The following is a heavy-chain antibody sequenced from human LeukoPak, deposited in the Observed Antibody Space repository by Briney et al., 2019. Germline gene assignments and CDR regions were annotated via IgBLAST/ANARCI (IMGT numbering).Heavy chain of an antibody. Sequence: GGSLRLSCAASGFIFSNSGMNWVRQAPGKGLEWVSTISGSGDSTYYADSVKGRFTTSRDNSKNTLYLQMNSLRAEDTAVYYCARSPRVGYYFDYWGQGTLVTVSS. CDR1: GFIFSNSG. V-gene: IGHV3-23*01. CDR3: ARSPRVGYYFDY. J-gene: IGHJ4*02. D-gene: IGHD1-26*01. CDR2: ISGSGDST.